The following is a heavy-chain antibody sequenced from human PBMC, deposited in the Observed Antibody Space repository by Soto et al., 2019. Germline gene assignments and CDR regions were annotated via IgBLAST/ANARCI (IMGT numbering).Heavy chain of an antibody. J-gene: IGHJ4*02. CDR3: ARDRTRSGGYVTYYFDY. CDR2: IKQDGSEK. Sequence: PGGSLRLSCAASGFTFSSYYMSWVRQAPGRGLEWVANIKQDGSEKYHVDSVKGRSTISRDNAKNSLYLQMNSLSPEDTAVYYCARDRTRSGGYVTYYFDYWGQGTLVTVSS. CDR1: GFTFSSYY. D-gene: IGHD5-12*01. V-gene: IGHV3-7*05.